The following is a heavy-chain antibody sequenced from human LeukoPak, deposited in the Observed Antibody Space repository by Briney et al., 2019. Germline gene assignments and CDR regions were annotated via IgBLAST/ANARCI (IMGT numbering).Heavy chain of an antibody. V-gene: IGHV3-15*01. CDR2: IKSKTDGGTT. D-gene: IGHD5/OR15-5a*01. J-gene: IGHJ5*02. CDR1: GFTVSSNY. CDR3: ARGFYDGVNWFDP. Sequence: PGGSLRLSCAASGFTVSSNYMSWVRQAPGKGLEWVGRIKSKTDGGTTDYAAPVKGRFTISRDDSKNTLYLQMNSLKTEDTAVYYCARGFYDGVNWFDPWGQGTLVTVSS.